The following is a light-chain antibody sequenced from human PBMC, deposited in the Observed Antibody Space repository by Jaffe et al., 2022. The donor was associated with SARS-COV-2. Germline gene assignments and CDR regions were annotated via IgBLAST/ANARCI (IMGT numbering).Light chain of an antibody. CDR3: QVWDSRSDHVV. Sequence: SYVLTQAPSVSVAPGDTASITCGGDSIGTKSVHWFQQRPGQAPVLVMYYDSDRPSGIPERFSGSNSGITATLTISRAEAGDEADYYCQVWDSRSDHVVFGGGTKLTVL. CDR1: SIGTKS. J-gene: IGLJ2*01. V-gene: IGLV3-21*04. CDR2: YDS.